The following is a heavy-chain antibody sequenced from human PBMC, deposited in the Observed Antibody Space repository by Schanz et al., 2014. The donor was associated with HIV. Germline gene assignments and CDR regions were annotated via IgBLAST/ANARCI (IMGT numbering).Heavy chain of an antibody. CDR3: AKDRNYYESKYRGKGNYYYYYGMDV. CDR2: TSYDGTKK. D-gene: IGHD3-22*01. V-gene: IGHV3-30*18. Sequence: QVQLVESGGGVVQPGRSLRLSCVASGFNFNSYGMHGGREAPSTGMTWVAVTSYDGTKKHYADSVKGRFTISRDNSKNSLSLLIKSLRAEDAAVYYCAKDRNYYESKYRGKGNYYYYYGMDVSGPFTTVTVSS. CDR1: GFNFNSYG. J-gene: IGHJ6*02.